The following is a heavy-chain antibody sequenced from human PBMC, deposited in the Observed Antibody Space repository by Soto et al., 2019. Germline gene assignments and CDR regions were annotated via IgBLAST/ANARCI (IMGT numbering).Heavy chain of an antibody. V-gene: IGHV3-21*01. D-gene: IGHD6-19*01. CDR1: GFTFSSYS. J-gene: IGHJ4*02. CDR3: ARSAAVVGPLVY. Sequence: PGGSLRLSCAASGFTFSSYSMNWVRQAPGKGLEWVSSISSSSSYIYYADSVKGRFTISRDNAKNSLYLQMNSLRAEDTAVYYCARSAAVVGPLVYWGQGTLVTVSS. CDR2: ISSSSSYI.